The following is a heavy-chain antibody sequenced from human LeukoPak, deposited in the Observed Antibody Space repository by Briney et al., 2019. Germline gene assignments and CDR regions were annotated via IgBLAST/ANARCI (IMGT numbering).Heavy chain of an antibody. CDR1: GFTFSSYS. J-gene: IGHJ5*02. CDR3: AKIRGVTGTDWFDP. Sequence: AGGSLRLSCAASGFTFSSYSMNWVRQAPGKGLEWVSSISSSSSYIYYADSVKGRFTISRDNAKNSLYLQMNNLRADDTAVYYCAKIRGVTGTDWFDPWGQGTLVTVSS. CDR2: ISSSSSYI. V-gene: IGHV3-21*04. D-gene: IGHD1-20*01.